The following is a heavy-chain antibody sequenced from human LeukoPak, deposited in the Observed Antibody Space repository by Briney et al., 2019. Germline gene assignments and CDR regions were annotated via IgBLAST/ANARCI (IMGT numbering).Heavy chain of an antibody. J-gene: IGHJ4*02. V-gene: IGHV4-59*02. CDR2: IFYSGST. D-gene: IGHD2-8*01. CDR1: GGSVSGYY. Sequence: SETLSLTCTVSGGSVSGYYWSWIRQPPGKGLEFIGYIFYSGSTKYNPSLKSRVTILVDTSQNQFSLKLSSVTAADTACYYCAKLMDHVYPNYWAQGPLVTVSS. CDR3: AKLMDHVYPNY.